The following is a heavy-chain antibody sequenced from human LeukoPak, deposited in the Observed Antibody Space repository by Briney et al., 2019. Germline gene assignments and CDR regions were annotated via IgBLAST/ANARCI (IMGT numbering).Heavy chain of an antibody. CDR3: VRWAEGIVRAFDF. V-gene: IGHV3-49*04. CDR2: IRRSLYGGTP. Sequence: GGSLRLSCIGSGFTFGDHAINWVRQAPGKGLEWVGFIRRSLYGGTPEYAASVKGRFTISRDNYNSVAYLQMNSLKIEDTALYYCVRWAEGIVRAFDFWGQGTLVTASS. CDR1: GFTFGDHA. J-gene: IGHJ4*02. D-gene: IGHD1-26*01.